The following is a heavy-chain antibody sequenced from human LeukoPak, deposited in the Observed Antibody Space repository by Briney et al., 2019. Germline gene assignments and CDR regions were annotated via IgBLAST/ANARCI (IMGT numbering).Heavy chain of an antibody. CDR3: ARAFSDDFWSGLN. CDR1: GFTFSGSW. V-gene: IGHV3-7*04. D-gene: IGHD3-3*01. CDR2: IKYDGSVK. Sequence: GWSLRLSCAASGFTFSGSWMIWVRQAPGGGLEWVANIKYDGSVKYYVDSVKGRFTISRDNTKTSLYLQMNSLRVEDTAMYYCARAFSDDFWSGLNWGQGTLVTVSS. J-gene: IGHJ4*02.